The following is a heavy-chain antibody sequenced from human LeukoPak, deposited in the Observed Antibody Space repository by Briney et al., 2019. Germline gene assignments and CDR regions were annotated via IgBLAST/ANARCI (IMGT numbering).Heavy chain of an antibody. D-gene: IGHD4-17*01. Sequence: PSETLSLTCAVYGGSFSGYYWSWIRQPPGKGLEWIGEINHSGSTNYNPSLKSRVTMSVDTSKNQFSLKLSSVTAADTAVYYCARDYNRNDFYGDYRYFHHWGQGTLVTVSS. V-gene: IGHV4-34*01. CDR3: ARDYNRNDFYGDYRYFHH. J-gene: IGHJ1*01. CDR1: GGSFSGYY. CDR2: INHSGST.